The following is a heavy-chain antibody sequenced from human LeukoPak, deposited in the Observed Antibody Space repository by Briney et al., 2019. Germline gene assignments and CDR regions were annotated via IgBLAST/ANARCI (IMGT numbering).Heavy chain of an antibody. J-gene: IGHJ4*02. CDR3: ARDASSYVDY. CDR1: GFTFNIYA. D-gene: IGHD3-16*01. V-gene: IGHV3-66*01. Sequence: PGGSLRLSCAASGFTFNIYAMSWIRQAPGKGLEWVSVIYSGGSTYYADSVKGRFTISRDNSKNTLYLQMNSLRAEDTAVYYCARDASSYVDYWGQGTLVTVSS. CDR2: IYSGGST.